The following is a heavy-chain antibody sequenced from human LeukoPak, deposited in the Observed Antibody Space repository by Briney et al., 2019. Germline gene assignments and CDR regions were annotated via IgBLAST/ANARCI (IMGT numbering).Heavy chain of an antibody. CDR1: GFTFSSYE. CDR3: ARDFRFLEWLPDRYFDY. D-gene: IGHD3-3*01. V-gene: IGHV3-48*03. Sequence: GGSLRLSCAASGFTFSSYEMNWVRQAPGKGLEWVSYISSSGSTIYYADSVKGRFTTSRDNAKNSLYLQMNSLRAEDTAVYYCARDFRFLEWLPDRYFDYWGQGTLVTVSS. CDR2: ISSSGSTI. J-gene: IGHJ4*02.